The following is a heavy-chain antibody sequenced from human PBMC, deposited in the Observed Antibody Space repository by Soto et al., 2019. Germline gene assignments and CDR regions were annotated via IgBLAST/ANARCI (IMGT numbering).Heavy chain of an antibody. Sequence: PETLSVTCAVSGGSLSGYYWCWIRQSPGKGLEWIGEINHSGSTNYNPSLKSRVTISVDTSKNQFSLKLSSVTAADTAVYFCARDLRGAGTSGYYGMDVWGQGTTVTV. CDR3: ARDLRGAGTSGYYGMDV. CDR2: INHSGST. CDR1: GGSLSGYY. V-gene: IGHV4-34*01. D-gene: IGHD6-19*01. J-gene: IGHJ6*02.